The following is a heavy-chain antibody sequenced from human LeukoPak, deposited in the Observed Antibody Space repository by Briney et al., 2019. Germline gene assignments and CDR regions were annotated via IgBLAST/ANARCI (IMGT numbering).Heavy chain of an antibody. J-gene: IGHJ4*02. CDR2: ISGSGGST. Sequence: GGSLRLSCSAAGFSLSSYAMSWVRQAPGKGREWVSAISGSGGSTYYADSVKGRFTISRDNSKNTLYLKMNSLRAEDTAVYYCARGIDYWGQGTLVTVSS. CDR1: GFSLSSYA. V-gene: IGHV3-23*01. CDR3: ARGIDY.